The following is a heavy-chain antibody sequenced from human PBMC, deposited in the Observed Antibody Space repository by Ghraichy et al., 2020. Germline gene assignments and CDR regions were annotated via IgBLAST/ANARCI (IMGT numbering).Heavy chain of an antibody. CDR2: FFYGVST. Sequence: LSLTCTVSGGSISSGSYFWGWIRQPPGKGLECIGSFFYGVSTYYNPSLESRVTISVDTSKKQFSLKLSAVTAADAAVYYCARIYWSGVEVGPTTVDSWGQGTHVTVSS. D-gene: IGHD1-26*01. V-gene: IGHV4-39*07. J-gene: IGHJ4*02. CDR1: GGSISSGSYF. CDR3: ARIYWSGVEVGPTTVDS.